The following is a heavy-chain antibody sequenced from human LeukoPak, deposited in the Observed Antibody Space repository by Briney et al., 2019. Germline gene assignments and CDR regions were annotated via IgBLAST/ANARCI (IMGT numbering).Heavy chain of an antibody. CDR3: ARDSSYGSGRSYYYYMDV. Sequence: GGSLRLSCAASGFTFSSYAMSWVRQAPGKGLEWVSAISGSGGSTYYADSVKGRFTISRDDAKNSLYLQMNSLRAEDTALYYCARDSSYGSGRSYYYYMDVWGKGTTVTVSS. D-gene: IGHD3-10*01. V-gene: IGHV3-23*01. CDR2: ISGSGGST. CDR1: GFTFSSYA. J-gene: IGHJ6*03.